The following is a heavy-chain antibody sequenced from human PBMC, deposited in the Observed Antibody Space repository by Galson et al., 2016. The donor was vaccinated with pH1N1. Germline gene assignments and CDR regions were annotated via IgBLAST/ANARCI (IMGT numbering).Heavy chain of an antibody. CDR2: IYLGGSLI. V-gene: IGHV5-51*01. CDR1: GYRFSSSW. D-gene: IGHD4-17*01. CDR3: ARQNDYGDYRGDAFDI. Sequence: QSGAEVKKPGESLKISCKGSGYRFSSSWIGWVRQMPGKGLEWMGIIYLGGSLIRYRPSFQGQVTISADKSVNIVYLEWVSLKASDTAMYYCARQNDYGDYRGDAFDIWGQGTMVTVSS. J-gene: IGHJ3*02.